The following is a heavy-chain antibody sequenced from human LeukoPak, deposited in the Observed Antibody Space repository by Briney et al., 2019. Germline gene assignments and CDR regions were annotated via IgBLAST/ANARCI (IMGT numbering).Heavy chain of an antibody. V-gene: IGHV3-23*01. J-gene: IGHJ4*02. CDR2: ISGSGGST. CDR1: GFTFSSYA. D-gene: IGHD6-19*01. CDR3: AKAKGYSSGWYGYYFDY. Sequence: GGSLRLSCAASGFTFSSYAMSWVRQAPGKGLEWVSAISGSGGSTYYADSVKGRFTISRDNSKNTLYLQMNSLRAEDTAVYYCAKAKGYSSGWYGYYFDYWGQGTLVTVSS.